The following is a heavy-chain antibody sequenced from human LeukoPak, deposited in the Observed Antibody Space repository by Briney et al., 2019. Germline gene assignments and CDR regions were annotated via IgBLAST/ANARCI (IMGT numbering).Heavy chain of an antibody. CDR3: ARDTFGSQKGSDY. CDR2: ISTYNGNT. CDR1: GYTFTSHG. D-gene: IGHD2/OR15-2a*01. Sequence: GASVKVSCKASGYTFTSHGITWVRQAPGQGLEWMACISTYNGNTVYAQKVQGRVTLTTDTSTSTAFMDLRSLTSDDTAVYYCARDTFGSQKGSDYWGQGSLVTVSS. V-gene: IGHV1-18*01. J-gene: IGHJ4*02.